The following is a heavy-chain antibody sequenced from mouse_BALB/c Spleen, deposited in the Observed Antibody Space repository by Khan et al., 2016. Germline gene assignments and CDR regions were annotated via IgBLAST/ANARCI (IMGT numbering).Heavy chain of an antibody. CDR1: GFDFRRYW. J-gene: IGHJ3*01. CDR3: ASAGYYGYLAY. D-gene: IGHD1-1*01. CDR2: INPDSRTI. V-gene: IGHV4-1*02. Sequence: EVQLQESGGGLVQPGGSLKLSCAASGFDFRRYWMSWVRQAPGKGLEWIGEINPDSRTINYSPSLKDKFTISRDNAKSTLYLQMSKVRSEDTALXYCASAGYYGYLAYWGQGTLVSVSA.